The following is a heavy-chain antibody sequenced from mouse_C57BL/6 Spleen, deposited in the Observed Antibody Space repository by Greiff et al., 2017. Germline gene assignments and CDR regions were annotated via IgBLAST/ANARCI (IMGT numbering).Heavy chain of an antibody. CDR3: ARMGYGNYWFAY. CDR1: GYSFTSYY. Sequence: QVQLKQSGPELVKPGASVKISCKASGYSFTSYYIHWVKQRPGQGLEWIGWLYPGSGNTKYNEKFKGKATLTADTSSSTAYMQLSSLTSEDSAVYYCARMGYGNYWFAYWGQGTLVTVSA. D-gene: IGHD2-1*01. V-gene: IGHV1-66*01. CDR2: LYPGSGNT. J-gene: IGHJ3*01.